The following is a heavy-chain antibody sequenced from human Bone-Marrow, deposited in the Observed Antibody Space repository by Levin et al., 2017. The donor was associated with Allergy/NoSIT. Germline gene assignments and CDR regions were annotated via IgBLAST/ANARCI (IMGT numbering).Heavy chain of an antibody. CDR3: ARCPSGIYPTRFDY. J-gene: IGHJ4*02. D-gene: IGHD1-26*01. CDR1: GGSISGYY. V-gene: IGHV4-59*01. CDR2: IYNSGRT. Sequence: SETLSLTCTVSGGSISGYYWSWIRQPPGKGLEWIGYIYNSGRTNYNPSLKSRVTISVDTSKNQFSLRLTSVTAADTAVYYCARCPSGIYPTRFDYWGQGTLVTVSS.